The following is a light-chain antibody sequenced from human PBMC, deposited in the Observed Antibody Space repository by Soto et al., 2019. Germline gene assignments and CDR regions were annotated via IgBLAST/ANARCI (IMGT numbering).Light chain of an antibody. Sequence: DIVIAQSPDTLALSAAERATLSCRASQSVYNNYAAWYQQKPRQPPSPLIRAASSSATGIQDRFSGSLSGTDFTLSISRLEPEDSAVYCCQQYGTPLTFGGGTKLDIK. CDR2: AAS. V-gene: IGKV3-20*01. CDR3: QQYGTPLT. J-gene: IGKJ4*01. CDR1: QSVYNNY.